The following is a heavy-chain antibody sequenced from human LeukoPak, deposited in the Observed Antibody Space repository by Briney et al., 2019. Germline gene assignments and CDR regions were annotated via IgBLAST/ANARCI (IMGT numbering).Heavy chain of an antibody. D-gene: IGHD5-12*01. V-gene: IGHV3-23*01. J-gene: IGHJ6*03. CDR3: AREHSGYDFPGRDYYYMDV. Sequence: PGGSLRLSCAASGFTFSNYAMSWVRQAPGKGLEWVSAISGSGGSTYHADSVKGRFTISRDNAKNSLYLQMNSLRAEDTAVYYCAREHSGYDFPGRDYYYMDVWGKGTTVTVSS. CDR1: GFTFSNYA. CDR2: ISGSGGST.